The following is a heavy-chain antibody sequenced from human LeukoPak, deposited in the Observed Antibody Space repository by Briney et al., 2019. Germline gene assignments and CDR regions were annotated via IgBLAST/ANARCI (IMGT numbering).Heavy chain of an antibody. J-gene: IGHJ4*02. V-gene: IGHV3-48*01. CDR1: GFTFSSYS. D-gene: IGHD3-3*01. Sequence: GGSLRLSCAAPGFTFSSYSMNWVRQAPGKGLEWVSYISSGSSTTYYADSVKGRFTISKDNAKNSLFLQMNSLRAEDTAVYYCARDPESGYHYFDYWGQGTLVTVSS. CDR2: ISSGSSTT. CDR3: ARDPESGYHYFDY.